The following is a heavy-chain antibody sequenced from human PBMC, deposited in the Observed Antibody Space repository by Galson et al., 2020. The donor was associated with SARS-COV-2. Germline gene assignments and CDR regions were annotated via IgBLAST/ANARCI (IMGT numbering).Heavy chain of an antibody. CDR3: ARAPRYSSSWSYYFDY. J-gene: IGHJ4*02. CDR2: IYYSGST. V-gene: IGHV4-39*07. D-gene: IGHD6-13*01. CDR1: GGSISSSSYY. Sequence: SETLSLTCTVSGGSISSSSYYWGWVRQPPGKGLEWIGTIYYSGSTYYNPSLKSRVTISVDTSKNQFSLKLSSVTAADTAVYYCARAPRYSSSWSYYFDYWGQGTLVTVSS.